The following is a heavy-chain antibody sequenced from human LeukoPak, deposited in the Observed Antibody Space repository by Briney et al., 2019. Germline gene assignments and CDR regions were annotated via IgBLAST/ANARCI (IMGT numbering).Heavy chain of an antibody. V-gene: IGHV3-53*01. J-gene: IGHJ5*02. CDR1: GFTVSSNY. D-gene: IGHD3-3*01. CDR3: AKFLSYGWFDP. CDR2: IHSGDNT. Sequence: PGGSLRLSCAVSGFTVSSNYMTWVRQAPGKGLEWVSVIHSGDNTYYADSVKGRFTISRDNSKNTLYLQMNSLRVEDTAVYYCAKFLSYGWFDPCGQGALVADSS.